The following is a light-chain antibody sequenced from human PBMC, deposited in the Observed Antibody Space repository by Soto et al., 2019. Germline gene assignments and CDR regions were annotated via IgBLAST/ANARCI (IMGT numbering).Light chain of an antibody. Sequence: QAVVTQEPSLTVSPRGTVSLTCGSNTGAVTIGHYPYWFQQKPGQAPRTLVYDTNNRHSWTPARFSGSLLGGKAALTLSGAQPEDEADYYCLISSGGARVFGGGTKLTVL. V-gene: IGLV7-46*01. CDR2: DTN. J-gene: IGLJ3*02. CDR3: LISSGGARV. CDR1: TGAVTIGHY.